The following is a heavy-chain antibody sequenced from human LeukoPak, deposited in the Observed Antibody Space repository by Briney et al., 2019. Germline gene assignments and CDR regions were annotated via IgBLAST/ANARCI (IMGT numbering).Heavy chain of an antibody. CDR2: IRYDGSNK. D-gene: IGHD7-27*01. CDR3: VNVELGNGYFDY. V-gene: IGHV3-30*02. J-gene: IGHJ4*02. CDR1: GFTFSSYG. Sequence: GGSLRLSCAASGFTFSSYGMHWVRQALGKGLEWVAFIRYDGSNKYYADSVKGRFTISRDNSKNTLYLQMNSLRAEDTAVYYCVNVELGNGYFDYWGQGTLVTVSS.